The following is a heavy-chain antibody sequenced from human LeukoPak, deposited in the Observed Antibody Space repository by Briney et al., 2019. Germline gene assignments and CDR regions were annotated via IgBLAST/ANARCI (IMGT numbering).Heavy chain of an antibody. CDR2: IWYDGSNK. CDR3: AKDQRSTSYYLDY. J-gene: IGHJ4*02. CDR1: GFTFRSYG. V-gene: IGHV3-33*06. Sequence: GGSLRLSCAASGFTFRSYGMHWVRQALGKGLEWVAGIWYDGSNKYYTDSVKGRFTISRDNSKNTLYLQMNSLRAEDTSLYYCAKDQRSTSYYLDYWGQGTLVTVSP. D-gene: IGHD3-22*01.